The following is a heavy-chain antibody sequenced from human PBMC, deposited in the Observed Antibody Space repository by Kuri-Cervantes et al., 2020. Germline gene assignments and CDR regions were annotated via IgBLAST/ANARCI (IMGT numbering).Heavy chain of an antibody. CDR2: MNPNSGNT. CDR1: GYTFTSYD. Sequence: VKVSCKASGYTFTSYDINWVRQATGQGLEWMGWMNPNSGNTGYAQKFRGRVTMTRNTSISTAYMELSSLRSEDTAVYYCARGTPRYCTNGVCYKYYMDVWGKGTTVTVSS. CDR3: ARGTPRYCTNGVCYKYYMDV. D-gene: IGHD2-8*01. V-gene: IGHV1-8*02. J-gene: IGHJ6*03.